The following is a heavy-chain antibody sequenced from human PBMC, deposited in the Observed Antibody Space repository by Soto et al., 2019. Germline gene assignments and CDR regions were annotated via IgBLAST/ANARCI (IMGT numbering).Heavy chain of an antibody. J-gene: IGHJ5*02. Sequence: SETLSLTCAVYGGSFSGYYWSWIRQPPGKGLEWIGEINHSGSTNYNPSLKSRVTISVDTSKNQFSLKLSSVTAADTAVYYCERGIYGSGSYGGNWFDPWGKGNLVTVAS. V-gene: IGHV4-34*01. CDR2: INHSGST. CDR3: ERGIYGSGSYGGNWFDP. CDR1: GGSFSGYY. D-gene: IGHD3-10*01.